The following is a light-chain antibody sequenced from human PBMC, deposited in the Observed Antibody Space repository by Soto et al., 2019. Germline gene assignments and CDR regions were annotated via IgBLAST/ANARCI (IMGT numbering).Light chain of an antibody. J-gene: IGKJ5*01. CDR1: QSVSSSY. CDR2: GAS. CDR3: QQYGSSPT. Sequence: EILLTQSPGTLSLSPGERATLSCRASQSVSSSYLAWYQQKPGQAPSLLIYGASSRATGIPDRLSGSGSGTDFTLTISRLEPEDSAVYYCQQYGSSPTFGQGTRLEIK. V-gene: IGKV3-20*01.